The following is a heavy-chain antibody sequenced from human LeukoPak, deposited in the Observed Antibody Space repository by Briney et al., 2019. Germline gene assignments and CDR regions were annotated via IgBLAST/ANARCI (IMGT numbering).Heavy chain of an antibody. V-gene: IGHV4-59*01. J-gene: IGHJ4*02. D-gene: IGHD3-3*01. CDR3: ARFVTNFDY. Sequence: SETLSLTCTVSGGSISSYYWSWIRQPPGKGLEWIGDIYYSGSTNYNPSLKSRVTISVDTSKNQFSLKLSSVTAADTAVYYCARFVTNFDYWGQGTLVTVSS. CDR1: GGSISSYY. CDR2: IYYSGST.